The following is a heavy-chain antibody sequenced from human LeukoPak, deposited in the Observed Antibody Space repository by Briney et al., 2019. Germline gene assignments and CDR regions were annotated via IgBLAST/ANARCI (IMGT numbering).Heavy chain of an antibody. V-gene: IGHV3-74*03. CDR3: AKGGTTVVDY. D-gene: IGHD4-23*01. CDR1: GFTFSNAW. Sequence: GGSLRLSCAASGFTFSNAWMHWVRQAPGKGLVWVSRINGDGSSTTYADSVKGRFTISRDNAKNTLYLQMNSLRAEDTAVYYCAKGGTTVVDYWGQGTLVTVSS. J-gene: IGHJ4*02. CDR2: INGDGSST.